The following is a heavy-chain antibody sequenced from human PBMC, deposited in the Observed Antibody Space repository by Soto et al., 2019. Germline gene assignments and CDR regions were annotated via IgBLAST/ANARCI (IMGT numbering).Heavy chain of an antibody. CDR2: IYYSGST. CDR1: GGSISSYY. Sequence: QVQLQESGPGLVKPSETLSLTCTVSGGSISSYYWSWIRQPPGKGLEWIGYIYYSGSTNYNPSLKRRVTISVDTSKNQFSLKRSSVTAADTAVYYCARDTFGWNDGGGYYCVYWGQGTLVTVSS. D-gene: IGHD1-1*01. V-gene: IGHV4-59*01. CDR3: ARDTFGWNDGGGYYCVY. J-gene: IGHJ4*02.